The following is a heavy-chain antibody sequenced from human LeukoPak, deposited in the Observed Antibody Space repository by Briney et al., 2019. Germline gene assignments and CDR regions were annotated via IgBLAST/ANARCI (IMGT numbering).Heavy chain of an antibody. Sequence: PSETLSLTCTVSGGSISSSSYYWGWIRQPPGKGLEWIGSIYYSGSTYYNPSLKSRVTISVDTSKNQFCLKLSSVTAADTAVYYCVQGGLWFFYWGQGTLVTVSS. CDR1: GGSISSSSYY. CDR2: IYYSGST. D-gene: IGHD3-10*01. V-gene: IGHV4-39*01. CDR3: VQGGLWFFY. J-gene: IGHJ4*02.